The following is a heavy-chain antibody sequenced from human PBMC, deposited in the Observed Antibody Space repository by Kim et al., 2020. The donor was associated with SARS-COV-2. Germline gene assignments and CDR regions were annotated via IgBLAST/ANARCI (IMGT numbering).Heavy chain of an antibody. Sequence: GLDWIGSIYNIGSTYCNPSLKSRVTISVDTSKSQFSLEVSSVTAADTAVYYCARTSWYKWNADRYWPDPWGQGTLVTVSS. CDR3: ARTSWYKWNADRYWPDP. D-gene: IGHD1-20*01. J-gene: IGHJ5*02. V-gene: IGHV4-39*01. CDR2: IYNIGST.